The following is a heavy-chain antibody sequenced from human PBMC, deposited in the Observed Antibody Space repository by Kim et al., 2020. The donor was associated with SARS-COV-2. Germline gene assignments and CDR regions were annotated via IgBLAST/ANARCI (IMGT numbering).Heavy chain of an antibody. Sequence: SETLSLTCAVYGGSFSGYYWSWIRQPPGKGLEWIGEINHSGSTNYNPSLKSRVTISVDTSKNQFSLKLSSVTAADTAVYYCAREGYSYGFGSVVYWGQGTLVTVSS. CDR2: INHSGST. V-gene: IGHV4-34*01. CDR3: AREGYSYGFGSVVY. D-gene: IGHD5-18*01. J-gene: IGHJ4*02. CDR1: GGSFSGYY.